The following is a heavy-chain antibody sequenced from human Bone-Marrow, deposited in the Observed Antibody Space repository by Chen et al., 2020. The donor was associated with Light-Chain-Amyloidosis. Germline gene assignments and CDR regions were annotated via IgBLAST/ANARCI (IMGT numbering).Heavy chain of an antibody. J-gene: IGHJ4*02. CDR1: GGSISSSSYY. D-gene: IGHD6-19*01. V-gene: IGHV4-39*01. CDR2: IYYSGST. Sequence: QLQLQESGPGLVKPSETLSLTCTVSGGSISSSSYYWGWIRQPPGKGLEWIGSIYYSGSTYYNPSLKSRVTISVDTSKNQFSLKLSSVTAADTAVYYCARRADSSGWYRYWGQGTLVTVSS. CDR3: ARRADSSGWYRY.